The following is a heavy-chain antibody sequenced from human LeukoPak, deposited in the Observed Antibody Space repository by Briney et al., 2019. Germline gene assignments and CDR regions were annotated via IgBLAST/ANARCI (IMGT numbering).Heavy chain of an antibody. V-gene: IGHV1-18*01. CDR3: ARDLLDYYDSSGYPHFDY. Sequence: ASVKVSCKASGYTFTSYGISWVRQAPGQGLEWMGWISAYNGNTNYAQKLQGRVTMTTDTSTSTAYMELRSLRSDDTAVYYCARDLLDYYDSSGYPHFDYWGQGTLVTVS. D-gene: IGHD3-22*01. CDR1: GYTFTSYG. CDR2: ISAYNGNT. J-gene: IGHJ4*02.